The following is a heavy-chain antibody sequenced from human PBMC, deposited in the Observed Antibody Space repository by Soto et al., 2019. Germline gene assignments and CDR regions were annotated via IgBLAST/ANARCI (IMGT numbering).Heavy chain of an antibody. V-gene: IGHV1-18*04. CDR2: ISANSGNT. CDR3: ATAGNYDSSGRDF. Sequence: QVQLVQSGAEVKKPGASVKVSCKAFGFIFNNYAISWVRQAPGQGLEWMGWISANSGNTNYAQKLQGRVTMTTYTSTSIAYMELRSLRSDATAVYYCATAGNYDSSGRDFWGQGTLVTVSS. J-gene: IGHJ4*02. D-gene: IGHD3-22*01. CDR1: GFIFNNYA.